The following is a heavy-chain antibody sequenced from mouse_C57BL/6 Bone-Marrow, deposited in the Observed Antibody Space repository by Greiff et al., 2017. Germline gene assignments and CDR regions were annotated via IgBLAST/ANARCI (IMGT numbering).Heavy chain of an antibody. D-gene: IGHD4-1*01. CDR3: ARGDWAPFDY. CDR2: IDPSDSYT. CDR1: GYTFTSYW. J-gene: IGHJ2*01. Sequence: QVQLMQPGAELVMPGASVKLSCTASGYTFTSYWLPWVKLRPGQGLEWIGEIDPSDSYTISYQTFKGKSTLTVDKSTNTAYMQLSGLTSEDTAIYYCARGDWAPFDYWGQGTTLTVSS. V-gene: IGHV1-69*01.